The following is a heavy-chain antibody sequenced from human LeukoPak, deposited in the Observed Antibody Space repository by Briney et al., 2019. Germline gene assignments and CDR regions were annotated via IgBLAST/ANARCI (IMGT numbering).Heavy chain of an antibody. CDR3: ARTYYDFWSGPYYYYYGMDV. V-gene: IGHV3-23*01. J-gene: IGHJ6*02. Sequence: GGSLRLSCAASGFTFSSYAVSWVRQAPGRGLDWVSAISGSGGSTYYADSVKGRFTTSRDNSKNTLYLQMNSLRAEDTAVYYCARTYYDFWSGPYYYYYGMDVWGQGTTVTVSS. CDR2: ISGSGGST. D-gene: IGHD3-3*01. CDR1: GFTFSSYA.